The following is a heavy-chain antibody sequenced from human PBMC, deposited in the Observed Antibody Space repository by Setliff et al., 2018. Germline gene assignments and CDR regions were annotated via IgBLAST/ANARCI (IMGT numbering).Heavy chain of an antibody. CDR2: ISAYDGNT. Sequence: ASVKVSCKASAYSFTNYGITWVRQAPGQGLEWMGWISAYDGNTRFAQNIQGRVTLTTDTPTSTAYMELRSLRSDDTAVYYCARSPPNRGSGSGWYGDFWGQGTLVTVS. CDR3: ARSPPNRGSGSGWYGDF. D-gene: IGHD6-19*01. CDR1: AYSFTNYG. J-gene: IGHJ4*02. V-gene: IGHV1-18*01.